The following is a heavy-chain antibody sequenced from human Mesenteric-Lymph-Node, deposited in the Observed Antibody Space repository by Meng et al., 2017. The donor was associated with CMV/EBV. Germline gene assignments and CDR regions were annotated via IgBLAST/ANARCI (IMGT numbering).Heavy chain of an antibody. D-gene: IGHD3-3*01. CDR2: ISSSGSTI. CDR1: GVTFSTYE. J-gene: IGHJ6*02. Sequence: GESLKISCAASGVTFSTYEMNWVRQAPGKGLEWVSYISSSGSTIYYADSVKGRFTISRDNAKNSLYLQMNSLRVEVTAVYYCARDNRDLGIFGVVITRNYYYYGMDVWGQGTTVTVSS. V-gene: IGHV3-48*03. CDR3: ARDNRDLGIFGVVITRNYYYYGMDV.